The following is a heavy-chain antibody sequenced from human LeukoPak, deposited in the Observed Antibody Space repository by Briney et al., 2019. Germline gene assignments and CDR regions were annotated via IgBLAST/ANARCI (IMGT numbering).Heavy chain of an antibody. J-gene: IGHJ5*02. CDR1: GGSFSGYY. Sequence: NPSETLSLTCAVYGGSFSGYYWSWIRQPPGKGLEWIGYIYYSGSTNYNPSLKSRVTISVDTSKNQFSLKLSSVTAADTAVYYCARAIVDNWFDPWGQGTLVTVSS. CDR2: IYYSGST. V-gene: IGHV4-59*01. D-gene: IGHD3-16*02. CDR3: ARAIVDNWFDP.